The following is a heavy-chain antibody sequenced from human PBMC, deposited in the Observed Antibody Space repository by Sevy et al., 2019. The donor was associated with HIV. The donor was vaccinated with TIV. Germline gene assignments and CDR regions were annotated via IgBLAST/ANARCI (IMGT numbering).Heavy chain of an antibody. CDR1: GASISTSSYY. J-gene: IGHJ5*01. V-gene: IGHV4-39*01. CDR3: ARQSFGGVITRQNFDS. Sequence: SETLSLTCSVSGASISTSSYYWGWIRQPPGKGLEWIGSMHYTGCTYYTPSLQTRVTVSIDTSKNQFSLNLSSVTAADTAVYFCARQSFGGVITRQNFDSWGQGTLVTVSS. D-gene: IGHD3-16*02. CDR2: MHYTGCT.